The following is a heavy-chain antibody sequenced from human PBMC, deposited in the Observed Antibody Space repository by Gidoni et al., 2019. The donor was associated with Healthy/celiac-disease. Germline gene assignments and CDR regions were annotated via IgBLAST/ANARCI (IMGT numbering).Heavy chain of an antibody. CDR2: ISYDGSNK. CDR1: GFTFSSYA. J-gene: IGHJ4*02. Sequence: QVQLVESGGGVVQPGRSLRLSCAASGFTFSSYAMHWVRQAPGKGLEWVAVISYDGSNKYYADSVKGRFTISRDNSKNTLYLQMNSLRAEDTAVYYCARTSSPMGGHIVVVTAMPYWGQGTLVTVSS. CDR3: ARTSSPMGGHIVVVTAMPY. V-gene: IGHV3-30-3*01. D-gene: IGHD2-21*02.